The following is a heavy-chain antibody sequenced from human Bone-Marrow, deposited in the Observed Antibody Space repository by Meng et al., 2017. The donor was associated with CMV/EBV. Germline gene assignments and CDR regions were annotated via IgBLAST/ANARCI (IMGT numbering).Heavy chain of an antibody. J-gene: IGHJ5*02. CDR3: ARDFYDFWSGYYTTGRDNWFDP. D-gene: IGHD3-3*01. Sequence: GESLKISCAASGFTFSSDWMHWVRQAPGKGLVWVSRINPDGSTTDYADSVKGRFTISRDNAKSTLYLQMNSLRAEDTAVYYCARDFYDFWSGYYTTGRDNWFDPWGQGTLVTVSS. V-gene: IGHV3-74*01. CDR2: INPDGSTT. CDR1: GFTFSSDW.